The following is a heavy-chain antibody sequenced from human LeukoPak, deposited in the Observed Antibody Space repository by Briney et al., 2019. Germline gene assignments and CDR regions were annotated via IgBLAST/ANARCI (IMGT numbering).Heavy chain of an antibody. CDR2: ISHNGNT. D-gene: IGHD5-18*01. V-gene: IGHV4-4*02. CDR1: GASISDTNW. Sequence: SGTLSLTCTISGASISDTNWWTWVRQPPGKGLEWIGEISHNGNTNYSPSPKSRVTISVDKSKNQFSLRLDSVTAADTAVYYCARDGYRAYARDLDHWGQGALVTVSS. CDR3: ARDGYRAYARDLDH. J-gene: IGHJ4*02.